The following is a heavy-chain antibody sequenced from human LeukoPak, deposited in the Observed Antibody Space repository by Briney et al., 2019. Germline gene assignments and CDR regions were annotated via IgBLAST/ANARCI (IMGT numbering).Heavy chain of an antibody. Sequence: GASVKVSCKASGYTFTSYDINWVRQATGQGLEWMGWMNPNSGNTGYAQKFQGRVTITRNTSISTAYMELSSLRSEDTAVYYCARGFYDILTGYIYYYYMDVWSKGTTVTVSS. CDR2: MNPNSGNT. V-gene: IGHV1-8*03. CDR1: GYTFTSYD. CDR3: ARGFYDILTGYIYYYYMDV. D-gene: IGHD3-9*01. J-gene: IGHJ6*03.